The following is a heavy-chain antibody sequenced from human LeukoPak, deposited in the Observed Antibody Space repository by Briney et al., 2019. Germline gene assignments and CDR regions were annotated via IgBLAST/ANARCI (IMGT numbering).Heavy chain of an antibody. CDR2: IYYSGST. V-gene: IGHV4-39*07. CDR3: ARDWDGYSSSQSGFDY. J-gene: IGHJ4*02. D-gene: IGHD6-13*01. Sequence: SETLSLTCTVSGDSISSSSYYWGWIRQPPGKGLEWIGSIYYSGSTYYNPSLKSRVTISVDTSKDQFSLKLSSVTAADTAVYYCARDWDGYSSSQSGFDYWGQGTLVTVSS. CDR1: GDSISSSSYY.